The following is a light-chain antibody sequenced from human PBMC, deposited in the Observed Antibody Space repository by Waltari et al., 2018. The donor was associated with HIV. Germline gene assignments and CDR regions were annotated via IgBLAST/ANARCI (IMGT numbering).Light chain of an antibody. V-gene: IGKV1-39*01. CDR1: QSISSY. CDR2: AAS. Sequence: DIQMTQSPSSLSASVGDRVTITCRASQSISSYLNWYQRKPGKAPKLLIYAASSLQSGVPSRFSGSGSGTDFTLTISRLQPEDFATYYCQQSYSTPRVTFGPGTKVDIK. J-gene: IGKJ3*01. CDR3: QQSYSTPRVT.